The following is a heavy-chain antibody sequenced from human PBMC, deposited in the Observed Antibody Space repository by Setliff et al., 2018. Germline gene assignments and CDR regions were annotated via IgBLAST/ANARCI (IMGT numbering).Heavy chain of an antibody. CDR2: ISWDGGNM. D-gene: IGHD3-22*01. J-gene: IGHJ2*01. Sequence: GGSLRLSCAASGFSFSDYAMHWVRQTPGKGLEWVSGISWDGGNMDYADSVKGRFTISRDNAENSLYLQMNSLGAADTAFYYCAKDIVRYYFDTRGFDLWGRGTLVTVSS. V-gene: IGHV3-9*01. CDR3: AKDIVRYYFDTRGFDL. CDR1: GFSFSDYA.